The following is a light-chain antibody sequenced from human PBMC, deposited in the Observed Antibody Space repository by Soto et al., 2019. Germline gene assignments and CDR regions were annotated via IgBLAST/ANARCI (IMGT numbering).Light chain of an antibody. CDR2: RNN. CDR3: AAWDDSLSGVV. V-gene: IGLV1-47*01. Sequence: QSVLTQPPSASGTPGQRVTISCSGSSSNIGSNYVYWYQGLPGTAPKLLIYRNNQRPSGVPDRFSGSKSGTSASLAISGLRSEDEADYYCAAWDDSLSGVVFGGGTKLTVL. CDR1: SSNIGSNY. J-gene: IGLJ3*02.